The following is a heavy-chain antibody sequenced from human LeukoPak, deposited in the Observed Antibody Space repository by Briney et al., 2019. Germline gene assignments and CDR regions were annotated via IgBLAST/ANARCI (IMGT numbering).Heavy chain of an antibody. V-gene: IGHV1-2*02. CDR1: GYTFTGYY. CDR3: ARRYSGSYYYYMDV. Sequence: AASVKVSCKASGYTFTGYYMHWVRQAPGQGLEWMGWINPNSGGTNYAQKFQGRVTMTRDTSISTAYMELSRLRSDDTAVYYCARRYSGSYYYYMDVWGKGTTVTVSS. CDR2: INPNSGGT. J-gene: IGHJ6*03. D-gene: IGHD1-26*01.